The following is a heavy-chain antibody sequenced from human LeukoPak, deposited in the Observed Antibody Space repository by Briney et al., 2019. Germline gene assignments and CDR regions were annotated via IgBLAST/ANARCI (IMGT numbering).Heavy chain of an antibody. CDR2: ISSSSSTI. CDR3: ARAPFYGGKIVSDAFDI. D-gene: IGHD4-23*01. CDR1: GFTFSSYS. J-gene: IGHJ3*02. Sequence: GGSLRLSCAASGFTFSSYSMNWVRQAPGKGLEWVSYISSSSSTIYYADSVKGRFTISRDNAKNSLYLQMNSLRAEDTAVYYCARAPFYGGKIVSDAFDIWGQGTMVTVSS. V-gene: IGHV3-48*01.